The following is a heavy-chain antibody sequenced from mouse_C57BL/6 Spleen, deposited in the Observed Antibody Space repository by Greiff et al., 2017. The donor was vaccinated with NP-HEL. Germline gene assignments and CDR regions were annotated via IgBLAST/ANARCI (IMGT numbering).Heavy chain of an antibody. Sequence: QVHVKQPGAELVRPGSSVKLSCKASGYTFTSYWMHWVKQRPIQGLEWIGNIDPSDSETHYNQKFKDKATLTVDKSSSTAYMQLSSLTSEDSAVYYCARVGFDYWGQGTTLTVSS. V-gene: IGHV1-52*01. CDR1: GYTFTSYW. J-gene: IGHJ2*01. CDR3: ARVGFDY. CDR2: IDPSDSET.